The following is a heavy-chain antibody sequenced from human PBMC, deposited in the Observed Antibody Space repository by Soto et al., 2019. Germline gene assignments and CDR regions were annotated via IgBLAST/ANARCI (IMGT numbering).Heavy chain of an antibody. CDR3: ARGGYSSSGYDY. Sequence: QVQLQESGPGLVKPSETLSLTCTVSGGSISSYYWSWIRQPPGKGLEWIGYIYYSGSTNYNPSLKSRXXIXVXXSKTQFSLKLSSVTAADTAVYYCARGGYSSSGYDYWGQGTLVTVSS. V-gene: IGHV4-59*01. D-gene: IGHD6-13*01. CDR1: GGSISSYY. J-gene: IGHJ4*02. CDR2: IYYSGST.